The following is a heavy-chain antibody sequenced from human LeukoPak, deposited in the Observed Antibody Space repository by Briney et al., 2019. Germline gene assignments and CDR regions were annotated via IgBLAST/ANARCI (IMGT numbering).Heavy chain of an antibody. CDR2: INHSGST. D-gene: IGHD3-9*01. V-gene: IGHV4-34*01. Sequence: PSETLSLTCAVYGGSFSGYYWSWIRQPPGKGLEWIGEINHSGSTNYNPSLKSRVTISVDTSKNQFSLKLSSVTAADTAVYYCARGETGYSLYYYYYGMDVWGQGTTVTVSS. CDR1: GGSFSGYY. CDR3: ARGETGYSLYYYYYGMDV. J-gene: IGHJ6*02.